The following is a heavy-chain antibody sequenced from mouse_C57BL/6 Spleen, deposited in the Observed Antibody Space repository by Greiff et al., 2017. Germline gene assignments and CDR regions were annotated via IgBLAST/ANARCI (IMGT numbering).Heavy chain of an antibody. Sequence: VQLQQSGPELVKPGASVKISCKASGYAFSSSWLNWVKQRPGKGLEWIGRIYPGDGDTNYNGKFKGKATLTADKSSSTAYMQRSSLTSEDSAVYFCAGTTVVPDYWGQGTTLTVSS. CDR2: IYPGDGDT. D-gene: IGHD1-1*01. CDR3: AGTTVVPDY. J-gene: IGHJ2*01. V-gene: IGHV1-82*01. CDR1: GYAFSSSW.